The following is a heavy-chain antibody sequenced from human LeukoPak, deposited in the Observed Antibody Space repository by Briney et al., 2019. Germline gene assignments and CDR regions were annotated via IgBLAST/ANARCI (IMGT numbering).Heavy chain of an antibody. V-gene: IGHV1-18*01. CDR3: ARSVVVAATGWFDP. CDR2: ISAYDGNT. J-gene: IGHJ5*02. CDR1: GYTFTSYG. D-gene: IGHD2-15*01. Sequence: ASVKVSCKASGYTFTSYGISWVRQAPGQGLEWMGWISAYDGNTNYAQKLQGRVTMTTDTSTSTAYMELRSLRSDDTAVYYCARSVVVAATGWFDPWGQGTLVTVSS.